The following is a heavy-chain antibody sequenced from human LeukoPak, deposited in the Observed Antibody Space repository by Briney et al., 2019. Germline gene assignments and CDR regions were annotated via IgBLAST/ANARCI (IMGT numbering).Heavy chain of an antibody. CDR1: GGSISNYY. CDR3: ARRASTGYYSD. CDR2: IYYSGST. V-gene: IGHV4-59*08. Sequence: TSETLSLTCSVSGGSISNYYWIWIRQPPGMGLEWIGNIYYSGSTNHNPSLKSRVTISVDTSKNQLSLKLSSVTAADTAVYYCARRASTGYYSDWGQGTLVTVSS. J-gene: IGHJ4*02. D-gene: IGHD3-22*01.